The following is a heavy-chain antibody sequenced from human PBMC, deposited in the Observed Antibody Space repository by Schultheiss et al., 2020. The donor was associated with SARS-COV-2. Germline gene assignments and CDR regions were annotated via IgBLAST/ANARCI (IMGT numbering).Heavy chain of an antibody. CDR2: ISGSGGST. CDR3: ARALAAAGTEGLNFQH. CDR1: GYSFTSYW. J-gene: IGHJ1*01. Sequence: GGSLRLSCKGSGYSFTSYWIGWVRQMPGKGLEWVSAISGSGGSTYYADSVKGRFTISRDNAKNSLYLQMNSLRAEDTAVYYCARALAAAGTEGLNFQHWGQGTLVTVSS. V-gene: IGHV3-23*01. D-gene: IGHD6-13*01.